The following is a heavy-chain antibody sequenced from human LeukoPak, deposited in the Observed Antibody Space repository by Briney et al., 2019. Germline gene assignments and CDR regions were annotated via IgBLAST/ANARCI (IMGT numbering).Heavy chain of an antibody. J-gene: IGHJ5*02. Sequence: PSETLSLTCTGSGGSISSYYWSWIRQPAGKGRKWSGRIYTRGSTNYNPSLRSRVTMSVDTSKNQFSLKLSSVTAADMAVYYCAREHIIDDYGDYDGWFDPWGQGTLVTVSS. CDR2: IYTRGST. D-gene: IGHD4-17*01. V-gene: IGHV4-4*07. CDR1: GGSISSYY. CDR3: AREHIIDDYGDYDGWFDP.